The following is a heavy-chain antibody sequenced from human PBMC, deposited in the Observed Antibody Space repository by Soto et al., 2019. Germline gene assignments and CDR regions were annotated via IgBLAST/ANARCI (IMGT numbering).Heavy chain of an antibody. CDR2: INPNSGGT. V-gene: IGHV1-2*02. CDR1: GYTFTGYY. D-gene: IGHD6-6*01. CDR3: ARAVYSSSPFDY. J-gene: IGHJ4*02. Sequence: ASVKVSCKASGYTFTGYYMHWVRQAPGQGLEWMGWINPNSGGTNYAQKFQGRVSMTRDTSISTAYMELSRLRSDDTAVYYCARAVYSSSPFDYWGQGTLVTVSS.